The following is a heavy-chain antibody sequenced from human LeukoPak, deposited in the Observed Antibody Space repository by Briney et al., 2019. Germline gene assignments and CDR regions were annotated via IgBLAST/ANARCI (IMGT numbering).Heavy chain of an antibody. V-gene: IGHV3-30*18. J-gene: IGHJ4*02. CDR3: AKDSGDY. D-gene: IGHD6-25*01. CDR1: GFTFSSYG. CDR2: ISYDGSNK. Sequence: GGSLRLSCAASGFTFSSYGMHWVRQAPGKGLEWVAVISYDGSNKYYADSVKGRFTISRDNSKNTPYLQMNSLRAEDTAVYYCAKDSGDYWGQGTLVTVSS.